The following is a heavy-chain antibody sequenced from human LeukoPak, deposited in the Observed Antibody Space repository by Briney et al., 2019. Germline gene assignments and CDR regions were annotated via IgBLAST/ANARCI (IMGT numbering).Heavy chain of an antibody. CDR1: GFTFSSYA. J-gene: IGHJ4*02. CDR3: AKYYAARSRSFDF. CDR2: IGSGGDT. V-gene: IGHV3-23*01. D-gene: IGHD3-10*01. Sequence: GGSLRLSCAASGFTFSSYAMTWVRQSPGKGLEWVSVIGSGGDTYYSDSVQGRFTISRNNSKNTLYLQMNSLRADDTAVYYCAKYYAARSRSFDFWGQGTLVTVSS.